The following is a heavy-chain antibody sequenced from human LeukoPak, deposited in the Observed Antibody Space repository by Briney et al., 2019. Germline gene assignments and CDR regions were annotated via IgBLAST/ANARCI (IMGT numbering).Heavy chain of an antibody. J-gene: IGHJ5*02. D-gene: IGHD1-26*01. CDR2: IRNDGSNK. Sequence: GGSLRLSCAASGFIFSDYGMNWVRQVPGRGRDWLTFIRNDGSNKFYAESVKGRFTISRDMSKNTLYLQINSLTLEDTAIYYCTKEKVAYYTDRWSGLFDTWGQGTLVSVSS. CDR3: TKEKVAYYTDRWSGLFDT. CDR1: GFIFSDYG. V-gene: IGHV3-30*02.